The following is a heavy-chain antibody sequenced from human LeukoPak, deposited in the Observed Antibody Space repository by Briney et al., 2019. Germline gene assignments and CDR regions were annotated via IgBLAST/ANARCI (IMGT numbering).Heavy chain of an antibody. V-gene: IGHV4-34*01. Sequence: PSETLSLTYAVYGGSFSGYYWSWIRQPPGKGLEWIGEINHSGSTNYNPSLKSRVTISVDTSKNQFSLKLSSVTAADTAVYYCARVYRTYYGSGSYYFDYWGQGTLVTVSS. CDR2: INHSGST. CDR1: GGSFSGYY. J-gene: IGHJ4*02. D-gene: IGHD3-10*01. CDR3: ARVYRTYYGSGSYYFDY.